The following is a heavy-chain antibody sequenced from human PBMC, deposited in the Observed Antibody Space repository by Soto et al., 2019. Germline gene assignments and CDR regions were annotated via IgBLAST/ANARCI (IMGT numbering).Heavy chain of an antibody. D-gene: IGHD3-22*01. CDR1: GGSITSSSYY. CDR3: ARGASGYYDSSGYYSPYYFDY. Sequence: SETLSLTCTVSGGSITSSSYYWGWIRQPPGKGLEWIGSIYYSGSTYYNPSLKSRVTISVDTSKNQFSLKLSSVTAADTAVYYCARGASGYYDSSGYYSPYYFDYWGQGTLVTVSS. J-gene: IGHJ4*02. CDR2: IYYSGST. V-gene: IGHV4-39*01.